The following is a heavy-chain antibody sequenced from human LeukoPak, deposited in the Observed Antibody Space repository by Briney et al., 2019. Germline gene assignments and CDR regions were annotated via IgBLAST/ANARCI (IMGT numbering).Heavy chain of an antibody. CDR3: ARDSPYIVLMV. CDR1: GVSISSGDYY. J-gene: IGHJ4*02. Sequence: PSETLSLTCTVSGVSISSGDYYWSWIRQPPGKGLEWIGYIYYSGSTYYNPSLKSRVTISVDTSKNQFSLKLSSVTAADTAVYYCARDSPYIVLMVWGQGTLVTVSS. D-gene: IGHD2-8*01. CDR2: IYYSGST. V-gene: IGHV4-30-4*08.